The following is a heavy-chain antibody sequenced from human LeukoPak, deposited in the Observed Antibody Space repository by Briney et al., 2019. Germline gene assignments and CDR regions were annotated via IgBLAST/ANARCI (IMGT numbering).Heavy chain of an antibody. Sequence: PGGSLRLSCAASGFTFSSYGMHWVRQAPGKGLEWVAVISYDGSNKYYADSVKGRFTISRDNSKNTLYLQMNSLRAEDTAVYYCAKEGDYYGMDVWGQGTTVTVSS. V-gene: IGHV3-30*18. CDR2: ISYDGSNK. CDR1: GFTFSSYG. D-gene: IGHD3-16*01. J-gene: IGHJ6*02. CDR3: AKEGDYYGMDV.